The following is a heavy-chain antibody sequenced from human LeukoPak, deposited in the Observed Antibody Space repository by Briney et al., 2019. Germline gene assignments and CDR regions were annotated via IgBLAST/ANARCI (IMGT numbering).Heavy chain of an antibody. Sequence: GASVKVSCKASGCTFTSYYMHWVRQAPGQGLEWMGIINPSGGSTSYAQKFQGRVTMTRDTSTSTVYMELSSLRSEDTAVYYCARDLAVLFGELMSGGGDYYGMDVWGQGTTVTVSS. CDR2: INPSGGST. J-gene: IGHJ6*02. CDR1: GCTFTSYY. V-gene: IGHV1-46*01. CDR3: ARDLAVLFGELMSGGGDYYGMDV. D-gene: IGHD3-10*02.